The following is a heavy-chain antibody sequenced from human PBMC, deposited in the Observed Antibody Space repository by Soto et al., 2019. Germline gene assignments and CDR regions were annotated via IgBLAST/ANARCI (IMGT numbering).Heavy chain of an antibody. CDR1: GGSISSGGYS. J-gene: IGHJ4*02. D-gene: IGHD3-22*01. Sequence: SETLSLTCAVSGGSISSGGYSWSWIRQPPGKGLEWIGYIYHSGSTYYNPSLKSRVTISVDRSKNQFSLKLSSVTAADTAVYYCARMNYYDTSGYPFYYWGQRMMVTVSS. V-gene: IGHV4-30-2*01. CDR2: IYHSGST. CDR3: ARMNYYDTSGYPFYY.